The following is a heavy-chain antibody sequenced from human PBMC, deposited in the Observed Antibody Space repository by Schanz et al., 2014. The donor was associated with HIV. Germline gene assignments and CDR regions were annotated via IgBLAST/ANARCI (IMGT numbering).Heavy chain of an antibody. CDR1: GFTFSSYW. J-gene: IGHJ5*02. D-gene: IGHD1-20*01. CDR3: ARDYHWNWFDP. V-gene: IGHV3-7*01. Sequence: QVLESGGGLVQTGGSLRLSCAASGFTFSSYWMTWVRQAPGKGLEWQANKKLDGSEKYYVDSVKGRFTISRDNTKNSLYLQMNSLRAEDTAVYYCARDYHWNWFDPWGQGTLVTVSS. CDR2: KKLDGSEK.